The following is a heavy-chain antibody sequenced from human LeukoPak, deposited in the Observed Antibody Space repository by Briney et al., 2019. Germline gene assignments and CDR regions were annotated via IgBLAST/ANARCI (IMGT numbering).Heavy chain of an antibody. V-gene: IGHV4-4*02. CDR1: GGSISSSNR. Sequence: PSGTLSLTCAVSGGSISSSNRWSWVRQPPGKGLEWIGEIYHSGSTNYNPSLKSRVTISVDKSKNQFSLKLSSVTAADTAVYYCARDRVAAAGPRSFDYWGQGTLVTVSS. J-gene: IGHJ4*02. CDR2: IYHSGST. D-gene: IGHD6-13*01. CDR3: ARDRVAAAGPRSFDY.